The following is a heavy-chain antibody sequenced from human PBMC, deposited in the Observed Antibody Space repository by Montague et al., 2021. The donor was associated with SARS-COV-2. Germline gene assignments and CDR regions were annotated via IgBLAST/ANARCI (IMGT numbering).Heavy chain of an antibody. V-gene: IGHV4-39*01. CDR1: GGSISSSSNY. Sequence: SETLSLTCTVSGGSISSSSNYWGWIRQPPGKGLEWIGSIYYSGSTYYNSSLKSRVTISVDTSKNQFSLKLNSATAADTAVYYCARLVWFGELSSENWFDPWGQGTLVTVSS. D-gene: IGHD3-10*01. J-gene: IGHJ5*02. CDR3: ARLVWFGELSSENWFDP. CDR2: IYYSGST.